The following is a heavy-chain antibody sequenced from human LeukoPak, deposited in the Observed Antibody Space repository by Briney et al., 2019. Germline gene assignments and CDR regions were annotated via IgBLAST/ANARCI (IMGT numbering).Heavy chain of an antibody. CDR1: GGSISSYY. V-gene: IGHV4-59*01. CDR2: IYYSGST. CDR3: ARVQRYYYDSSGYSAEYYYYYGMDV. D-gene: IGHD3-22*01. J-gene: IGHJ6*02. Sequence: SETLSLTCTVSGGSISSYYWSWIRQPPGKGLEWIGCIYYSGSTNYNPSLKSRVTISVGTSKNQFSLKLSSVTAADTAVYYCARVQRYYYDSSGYSAEYYYYYGMDVWGQGTTVTASS.